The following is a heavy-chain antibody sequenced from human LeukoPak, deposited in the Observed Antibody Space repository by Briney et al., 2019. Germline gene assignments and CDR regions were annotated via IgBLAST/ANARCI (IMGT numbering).Heavy chain of an antibody. CDR3: ARGKGYYGSGSYWLLDY. V-gene: IGHV4-39*07. D-gene: IGHD3-10*01. Sequence: SETLSLTCTVSGGSISSSSYYWGWIRQPPGKGLEWIGSIYYSGSTYYNPSLKSRVTISVDTSKNQFSLKLSSVTAADTAVYYCARGKGYYGSGSYWLLDYWGQGTLVTVSS. CDR1: GGSISSSSYY. CDR2: IYYSGST. J-gene: IGHJ4*02.